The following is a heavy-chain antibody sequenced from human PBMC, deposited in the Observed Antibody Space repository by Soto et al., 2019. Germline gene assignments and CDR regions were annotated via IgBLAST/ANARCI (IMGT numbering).Heavy chain of an antibody. CDR1: GFTFSSYA. CDR2: IMGSGGST. CDR3: AKDRRPSHYASNGMEV. D-gene: IGHD3-16*01. Sequence: VGSVRLSCASSGFTFSSYAMSCVRHSPGKGLEWVSAIMGSGGSTYYADSVKGRFTISRDNSKDTLYLQMNSLRAEDTAVYYCAKDRRPSHYASNGMEVRGQGTMVTLSS. V-gene: IGHV3-23*01. J-gene: IGHJ6*01.